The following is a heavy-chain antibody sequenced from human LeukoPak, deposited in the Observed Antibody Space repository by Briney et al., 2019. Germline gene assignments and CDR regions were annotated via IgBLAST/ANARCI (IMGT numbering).Heavy chain of an antibody. CDR2: ISSSSSYI. D-gene: IGHD1-26*01. Sequence: GGSLRLSCAASGFTFSSYSMNWVRQAPGKGLEWVSSISSSSSYIYYADSVKGRFTISRDNAKNSLYLQMNSLRAEDTAVYYCAREPDGTYFDYWGQGTLVTVSS. CDR3: AREPDGTYFDY. CDR1: GFTFSSYS. V-gene: IGHV3-21*01. J-gene: IGHJ4*02.